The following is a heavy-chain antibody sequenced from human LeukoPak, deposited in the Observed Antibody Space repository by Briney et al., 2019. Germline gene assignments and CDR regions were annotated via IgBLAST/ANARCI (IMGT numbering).Heavy chain of an antibody. V-gene: IGHV4-34*01. Sequence: SETLSLTCAVYGGSFSGYYWSWIRQPPGKGLEWIGEINHSGSTNYNPSLKSRGTISVDTSKNQFSLKLSSVTAADTAVYYCATAVSNGGVAAAGTPRRDWFDPWGQGTLVTVSA. J-gene: IGHJ5*02. CDR3: ATAVSNGGVAAAGTPRRDWFDP. CDR2: INHSGST. CDR1: GGSFSGYY. D-gene: IGHD6-13*01.